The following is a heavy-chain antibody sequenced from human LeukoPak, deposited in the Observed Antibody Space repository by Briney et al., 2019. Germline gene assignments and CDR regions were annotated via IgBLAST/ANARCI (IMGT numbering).Heavy chain of an antibody. D-gene: IGHD6-19*01. J-gene: IGHJ5*02. CDR1: GGSITSYY. Sequence: SETLSLTCTVSGGSITSYYWSWIRQPAGKGLEWIGRIYTTGSTYYNHFLKSRVTMAVDTSKNQFSLRLSSVTAADTAVYYCVRGRYSSGWFKDKNWFDPWGQGIPVTVSS. CDR3: VRGRYSSGWFKDKNWFDP. CDR2: IYTTGST. V-gene: IGHV4-4*07.